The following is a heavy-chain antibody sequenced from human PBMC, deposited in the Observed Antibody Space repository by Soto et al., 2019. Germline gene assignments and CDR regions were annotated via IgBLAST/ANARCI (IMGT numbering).Heavy chain of an antibody. CDR2: INPNSGGT. CDR3: ARAGYCSSTSCHYNLDY. D-gene: IGHD2-2*01. Sequence: SVKVSCKASGYTFTGYYMHWVRQAPGQWLEWMGWINPNSGGTNYAQKFQGWVTMTRDTSISTAYMELSRLRSDDTAVYYCARAGYCSSTSCHYNLDYWGQGTLVTVSS. J-gene: IGHJ4*02. V-gene: IGHV1-2*04. CDR1: GYTFTGYY.